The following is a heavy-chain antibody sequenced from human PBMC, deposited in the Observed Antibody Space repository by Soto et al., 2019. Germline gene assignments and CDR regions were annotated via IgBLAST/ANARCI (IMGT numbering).Heavy chain of an antibody. D-gene: IGHD3-3*01. J-gene: IGHJ6*02. CDR1: GYTFTSYD. V-gene: IGHV1-8*01. CDR2: MNPNSGNT. Sequence: ASVKVSCKASGYTFTSYDINWVRQATGQGLEWMGWMNPNSGNTGYAQKFQGRVTMTRNTSISTAYMELSSLRSEDTAVYYCAREAWVPTYHDFWSGPTPSGGMDVWGQGTTVTVSS. CDR3: AREAWVPTYHDFWSGPTPSGGMDV.